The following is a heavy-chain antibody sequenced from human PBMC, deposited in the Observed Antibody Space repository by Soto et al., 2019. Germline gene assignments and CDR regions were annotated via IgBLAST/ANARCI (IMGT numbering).Heavy chain of an antibody. D-gene: IGHD3-16*01. CDR1: GSIVSNNN. CDR2: IYSGGNA. Sequence: EVQLVESGGGLVQPGGSLRLSCVGSGSIVSNNNMAWVRQAPGKGLEWVSTIYSGGNANHADSVKGRFSISRDSPKNSLLLPSRSLRADDTPLYYWARGPSMGGAFVLWGQGTTVIVSP. J-gene: IGHJ3*01. CDR3: ARGPSMGGAFVL. V-gene: IGHV3-66*02.